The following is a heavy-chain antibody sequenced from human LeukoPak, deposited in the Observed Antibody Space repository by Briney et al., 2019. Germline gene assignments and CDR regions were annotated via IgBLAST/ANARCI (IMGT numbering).Heavy chain of an antibody. CDR1: GGSIISYY. CDR2: ISYSGNT. V-gene: IGHV4-59*08. CDR3: ARLGGSHSPHGY. D-gene: IGHD1-26*01. J-gene: IGHJ4*02. Sequence: PSETLSLTCTVSGGSIISYYWSWVRQTPGKGLEWIGYISYSGNTNYNPSLKSRVTISLDTSKNQFSLNLTSVTAADTDVYYCARLGGSHSPHGYWGQGTLVTVSS.